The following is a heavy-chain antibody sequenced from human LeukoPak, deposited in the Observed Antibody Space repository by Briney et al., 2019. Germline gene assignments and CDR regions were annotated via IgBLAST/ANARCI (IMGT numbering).Heavy chain of an antibody. V-gene: IGHV1-2*02. D-gene: IGHD2/OR15-2a*01. Sequence: ASVKVSCKASGYTFTGYYMHWVRQAPGQGLEWMGWINPNSGGTNYAQKLQGRVTMTTDTSTSTAYMELRSLRSDDTAVYYCARDSMALRDAFDIWGQGTMVTVSS. CDR3: ARDSMALRDAFDI. CDR1: GYTFTGYY. J-gene: IGHJ3*02. CDR2: INPNSGGT.